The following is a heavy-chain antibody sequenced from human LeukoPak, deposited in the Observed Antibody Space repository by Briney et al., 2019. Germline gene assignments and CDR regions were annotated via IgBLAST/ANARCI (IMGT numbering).Heavy chain of an antibody. J-gene: IGHJ5*02. CDR2: ISSDGSNK. Sequence: GGSLRLSCAASGFTFSDYDMHWVRQAPGKGLEWVAVISSDGSNKYYADPVKGRFTISRDTSKNTLYLQMNSLRPEDTAVYYCAKNSDFDSSGLSPWGQGTMVTVSS. D-gene: IGHD3-22*01. V-gene: IGHV3-30*18. CDR3: AKNSDFDSSGLSP. CDR1: GFTFSDYD.